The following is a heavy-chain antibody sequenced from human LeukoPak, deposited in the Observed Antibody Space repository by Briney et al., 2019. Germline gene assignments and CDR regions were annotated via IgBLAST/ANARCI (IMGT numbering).Heavy chain of an antibody. Sequence: GGSLRLSCAASGFTFSNAWMSWVRQAPGKGLEWVGRIKSKTDGGTTDYAAPVKGRFTISRDDLKNTLYLQMNSLKTEDTAVYYCTSGLIRGDIVVVPAALRDWFDPWGQGTLVTVSS. D-gene: IGHD2-2*01. CDR1: GFTFSNAW. CDR3: TSGLIRGDIVVVPAALRDWFDP. CDR2: IKSKTDGGTT. V-gene: IGHV3-15*01. J-gene: IGHJ5*02.